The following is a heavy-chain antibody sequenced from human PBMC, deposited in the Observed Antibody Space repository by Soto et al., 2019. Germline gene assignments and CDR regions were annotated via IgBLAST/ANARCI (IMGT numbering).Heavy chain of an antibody. CDR3: ARGNLGVVSEFWFEP. D-gene: IGHD2-21*01. CDR1: VVSISSYY. CDR2: IYYSGST. V-gene: IGHV4-59*01. Sequence: SETLSLTCTFSVVSISSYYWSCIRHPPGKGLEWIGYIYYSGSTNYNPSLKSRVTISVDTSKNQFSLKLSSVTAADTAVYYCARGNLGVVSEFWFEPWGQGTLVNVSS. J-gene: IGHJ5*02.